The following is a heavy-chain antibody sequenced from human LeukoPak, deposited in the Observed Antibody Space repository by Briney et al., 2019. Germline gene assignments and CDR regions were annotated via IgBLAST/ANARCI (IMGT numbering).Heavy chain of an antibody. CDR1: GFTFSSYS. CDR3: ARDGLGATYFDY. V-gene: IGHV3-21*01. D-gene: IGHD1-26*01. J-gene: IGHJ4*02. CDR2: ISSSSSYI. Sequence: GGSLRLSCAASGFTFSSYSMNWVRQAPGKGLEWVSSISSSSSYIYYADSVKGRFTISRDNAKNSLYLQMNSLRAEDTAVYYCARDGLGATYFDYWGQGTLVTVSS.